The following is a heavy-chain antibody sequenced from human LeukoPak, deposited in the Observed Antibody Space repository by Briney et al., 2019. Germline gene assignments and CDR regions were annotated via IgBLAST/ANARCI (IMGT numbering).Heavy chain of an antibody. CDR1: GYSNNSGYF. J-gene: IGHJ6*04. V-gene: IGHV4-38-2*02. CDR2: IFHSGTT. D-gene: IGHD3-10*01. Sequence: SETLSLTCTVSGYSNNSGYFWGWIRQPPGKVLEYIGTIFHSGTTYYNPSLKSRVTISLDTSTNDFSLKLSSVTAADTAVYYCARALRSGSNYFFYGMDVWGKGTTVTVSS. CDR3: ARALRSGSNYFFYGMDV.